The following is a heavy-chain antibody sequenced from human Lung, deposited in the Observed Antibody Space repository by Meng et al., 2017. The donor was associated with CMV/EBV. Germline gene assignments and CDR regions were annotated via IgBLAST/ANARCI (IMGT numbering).Heavy chain of an antibody. Sequence: SLKISXAASGFTFSSYSMNWVRQAPGKGLEWVSYISSSSSTIYYADSVKGRFTIPRDNAKNSLYLQMNSLRAEDTAVYYCARVENFDFWSGYYSFPYFFDYWGQGTLVTVSS. D-gene: IGHD3-3*01. CDR2: ISSSSSTI. CDR1: GFTFSSYS. J-gene: IGHJ4*02. V-gene: IGHV3-48*04. CDR3: ARVENFDFWSGYYSFPYFFDY.